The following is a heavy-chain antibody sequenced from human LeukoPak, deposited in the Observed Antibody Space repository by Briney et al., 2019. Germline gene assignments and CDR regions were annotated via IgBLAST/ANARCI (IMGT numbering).Heavy chain of an antibody. D-gene: IGHD5-18*01. J-gene: IGHJ4*02. CDR3: ARDAGYSYGYGTHFDY. Sequence: VGSLRLSCAASGFTFSSYGMHWVRQAPGKGLERVAVIWYDGSNKYYADSVKGRFTISRDNSKNTLYLQMNSLRAEDTAVYYCARDAGYSYGYGTHFDYWGQGTLVTVSS. CDR1: GFTFSSYG. V-gene: IGHV3-33*01. CDR2: IWYDGSNK.